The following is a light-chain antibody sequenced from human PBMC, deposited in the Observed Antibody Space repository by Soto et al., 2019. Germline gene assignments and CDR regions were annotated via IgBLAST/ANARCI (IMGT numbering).Light chain of an antibody. CDR1: SSDVGGYNY. J-gene: IGLJ1*01. Sequence: QSALRHPASVSWSPGHSITISCTGTSSDVGGYNYVSWYQQYPGKAPKLMIYEVTHRPSGVSNRFSGSKSGNTASLTISGLQAEEEANYYCSSYRSTSVYVFGTGTKVTAL. CDR2: EVT. CDR3: SSYRSTSVYV. V-gene: IGLV2-14*01.